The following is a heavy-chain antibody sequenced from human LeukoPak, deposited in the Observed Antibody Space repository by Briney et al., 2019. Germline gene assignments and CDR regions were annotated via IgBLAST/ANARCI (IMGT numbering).Heavy chain of an antibody. D-gene: IGHD3-22*01. CDR3: ARGLYYYDSSGYYDLSYMDV. Sequence: GGSLILSYAASGLTFSSYWMHWVRQAPGKGLVWVSRINSDGSSTSYADSVKGRYTISRDNAKNTLYLQMNSLRAEDTAVYYCARGLYYYDSSGYYDLSYMDVWGKANAFSVSS. CDR1: GLTFSSYW. V-gene: IGHV3-74*01. CDR2: INSDGSST. J-gene: IGHJ6*03.